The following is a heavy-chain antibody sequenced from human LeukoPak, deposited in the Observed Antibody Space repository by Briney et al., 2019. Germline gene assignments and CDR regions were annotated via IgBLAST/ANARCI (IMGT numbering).Heavy chain of an antibody. CDR1: GFTFSSYA. Sequence: PGRSLRLSCAASGFTFSSYATHWVRQAPGKGLEWVAVISYDGSNKYYADSVKGRFTISRDNSKNTLYLQMNSLRAEDTAVYYCARDPDSSGYYYGGYFQHWGQGTLVTVSS. J-gene: IGHJ1*01. D-gene: IGHD3-22*01. V-gene: IGHV3-30-3*01. CDR3: ARDPDSSGYYYGGYFQH. CDR2: ISYDGSNK.